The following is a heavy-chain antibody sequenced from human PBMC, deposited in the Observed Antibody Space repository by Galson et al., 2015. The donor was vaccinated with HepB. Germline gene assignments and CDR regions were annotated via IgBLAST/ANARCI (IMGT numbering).Heavy chain of an antibody. CDR1: GYTFTSYG. V-gene: IGHV1-18*04. CDR2: ISAYNGNT. J-gene: IGHJ6*02. Sequence: SVKVSCKAPGYTFTSYGISWVRQAPGQGLEWMGWISAYNGNTNYAQKLQGRVTMTTDTSTSTAYMELKSLRSDDTAVYYCARRVGATKYYNYYGMDVWGQGTTVTVSS. D-gene: IGHD1-26*01. CDR3: ARRVGATKYYNYYGMDV.